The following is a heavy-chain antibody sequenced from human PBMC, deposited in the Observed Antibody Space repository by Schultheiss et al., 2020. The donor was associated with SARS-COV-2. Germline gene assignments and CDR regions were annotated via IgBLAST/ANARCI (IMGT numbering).Heavy chain of an antibody. Sequence: GGSLRLSCAASGFTVSSNYMSRVRQAPGKGLEWVSVIYSGGSTYYADSVKGRFTISRDNSKNTLYLEMNSLRAEDTAVYYCAKKGGIAAPQHVGDYWGQGTLVTVSS. V-gene: IGHV3-53*05. CDR1: GFTVSSNY. D-gene: IGHD6-13*01. CDR3: AKKGGIAAPQHVGDY. CDR2: IYSGGST. J-gene: IGHJ4*02.